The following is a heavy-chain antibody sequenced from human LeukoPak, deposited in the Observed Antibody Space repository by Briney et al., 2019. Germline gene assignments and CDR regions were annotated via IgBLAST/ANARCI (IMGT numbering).Heavy chain of an antibody. CDR1: GYTFTSYG. CDR2: ISAYNGNT. Sequence: GASVKVSCKASGYTFTSYGISWVRQAPGQGLEWMGWISAYNGNTNYAQKLQGRVTMTTDTSTSTACMELRSLRSDDTAVYYCAREYSGRGSGTFDYWGQGTLVTVSS. D-gene: IGHD1-26*01. CDR3: AREYSGRGSGTFDY. V-gene: IGHV1-18*01. J-gene: IGHJ4*02.